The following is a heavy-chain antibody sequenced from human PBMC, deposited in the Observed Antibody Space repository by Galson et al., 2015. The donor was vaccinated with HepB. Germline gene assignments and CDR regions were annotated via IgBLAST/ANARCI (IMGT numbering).Heavy chain of an antibody. CDR2: ISSSGSTI. V-gene: IGHV3-48*03. J-gene: IGHJ6*02. CDR1: GFTFSSYE. Sequence: SLRLSCAASGFTFSSYEMNWVRQAPGKGLEWVSYISSSGSTIYYADSVKGRFTISRDNAKNSLYLQMNSLRAEDTAVYYCARDRQERLRYFDWLPNLYYYGMDVWGQGTTVTVSS. D-gene: IGHD3-9*01. CDR3: ARDRQERLRYFDWLPNLYYYGMDV.